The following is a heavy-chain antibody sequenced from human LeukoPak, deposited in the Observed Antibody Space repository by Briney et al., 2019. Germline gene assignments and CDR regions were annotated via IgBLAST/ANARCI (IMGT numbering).Heavy chain of an antibody. CDR3: ARDASGNYY. V-gene: IGHV4-4*07. CDR2: IYSSGTT. Sequence: SETLSLTCTVSGGSISSFYWSWLRQPAGKGLEWIGRIYSSGTTNYNPSLKSRVSMSVDTSKNQFSLRLTSVTAADTAVYFCARDASGNYYWGQGTLVTVSS. J-gene: IGHJ4*02. D-gene: IGHD1-7*01. CDR1: GGSISSFY.